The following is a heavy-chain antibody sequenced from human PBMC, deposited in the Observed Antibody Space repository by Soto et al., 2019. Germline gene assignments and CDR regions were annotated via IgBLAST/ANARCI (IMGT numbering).Heavy chain of an antibody. CDR2: IYYSGST. D-gene: IGHD2-15*01. CDR1: GDSVSIGLYY. V-gene: IGHV4-61*01. CDR3: VRQYSGYCSGGLCYHAFDV. J-gene: IGHJ3*01. Sequence: PSDTLSLTCTVSGDSVSIGLYYWGWVRQPPGKGLEWIGYIYYSGSTNYNPSLENRVTMSLATSKNQFSLRLRSVTAADTAVYYCVRQYSGYCSGGLCYHAFDVWGQGTMVTVSS.